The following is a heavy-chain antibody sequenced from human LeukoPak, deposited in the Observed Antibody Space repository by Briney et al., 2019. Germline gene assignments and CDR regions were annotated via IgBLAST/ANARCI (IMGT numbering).Heavy chain of an antibody. J-gene: IGHJ5*02. CDR3: AGYKGIVGATTNNWFDP. CDR1: GGSIGTYY. D-gene: IGHD1-26*01. CDR2: IYYSGSA. Sequence: SETLSLTCTVSGGSIGTYYWSWIRQPPGKGLEWIGYIYYSGSANYNPSLKSRVTISLDTSKNQFSLKLSSLSAADTAVYYCAGYKGIVGATTNNWFDPWGQGTLVTVSS. V-gene: IGHV4-59*01.